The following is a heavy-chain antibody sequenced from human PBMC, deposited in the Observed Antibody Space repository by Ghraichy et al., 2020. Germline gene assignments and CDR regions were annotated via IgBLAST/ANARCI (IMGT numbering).Heavy chain of an antibody. Sequence: GGSLRLSCAASGFTFTHYWMTWVRQAPGKGLEWVANIKQDGSEKYYVDSVKDRFTISRDNAKNSLFLQMDSPRAEDTAVYYCVRVYEPSASSWFSSYFFDYWGQGTLVTVSS. V-gene: IGHV3-7*03. J-gene: IGHJ4*02. CDR3: VRVYEPSASSWFSSYFFDY. CDR2: IKQDGSEK. D-gene: IGHD6-13*01. CDR1: GFTFTHYW.